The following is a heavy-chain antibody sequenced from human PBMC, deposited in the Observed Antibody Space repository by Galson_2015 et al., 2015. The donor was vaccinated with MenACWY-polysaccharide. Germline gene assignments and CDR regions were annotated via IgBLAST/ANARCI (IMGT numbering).Heavy chain of an antibody. CDR3: FIVGTGGRVY. D-gene: IGHD1-26*01. Sequence: SLRLSCAASGFTFSSYAMTWVRQAPGKGLEWVSSINANGDSAHYADSVTGRFFTSRDKSMNTLFFQMNSLTTEDTAVYYCFIVGTGGRVYWGRGVLVTVPS. CDR2: INANGDSA. CDR1: GFTFSSYA. V-gene: IGHV3-23*01. J-gene: IGHJ4*02.